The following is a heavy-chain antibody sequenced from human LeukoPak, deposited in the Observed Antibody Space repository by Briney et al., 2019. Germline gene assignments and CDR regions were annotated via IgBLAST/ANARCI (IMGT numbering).Heavy chain of an antibody. CDR2: INAGNGNT. CDR3: AREMIGIAVAGDYYYYGMDV. J-gene: IGHJ6*02. D-gene: IGHD6-19*01. V-gene: IGHV1-3*01. CDR1: GYTFTSYA. Sequence: GASVKVSCTASGYTFTSYAMHWVRQAPGQRLEWMGWINAGNGNTKYSQKFQGRVTITRDTSASTVYMELSSLRSEDTAVYYCAREMIGIAVAGDYYYYGMDVWGQGTTVTVSS.